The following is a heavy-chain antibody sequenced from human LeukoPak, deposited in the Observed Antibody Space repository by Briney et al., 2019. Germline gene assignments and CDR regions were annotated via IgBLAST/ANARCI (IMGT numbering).Heavy chain of an antibody. CDR1: GGSISSSSYY. V-gene: IGHV4-39*02. Sequence: PSETLSLTCTVSGGSISSSSYYWGWIRQPPGKGLEWIGSIYYSGSTYYNPSLKSRVTISVDTSKNQFSLKLSSVTAADTAVYYCAREARDGAFDIWGQGTMVTVSS. CDR2: IYYSGST. CDR3: AREARDGAFDI. D-gene: IGHD5-24*01. J-gene: IGHJ3*02.